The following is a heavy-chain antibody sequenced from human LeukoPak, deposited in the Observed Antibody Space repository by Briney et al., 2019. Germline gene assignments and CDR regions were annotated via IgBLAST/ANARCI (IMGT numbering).Heavy chain of an antibody. V-gene: IGHV1-2*04. Sequence: ASATVSCTASGYTFTGYYMHWVRQAPGQGLEWMGWINPNSGGTNYAQKFQGWVTMTRDTSISTAYMELSRLRSDDTAVYYCARNYGDDEYYFDYWGQGTLVTVSS. CDR3: ARNYGDDEYYFDY. CDR2: INPNSGGT. CDR1: GYTFTGYY. J-gene: IGHJ4*02. D-gene: IGHD4-17*01.